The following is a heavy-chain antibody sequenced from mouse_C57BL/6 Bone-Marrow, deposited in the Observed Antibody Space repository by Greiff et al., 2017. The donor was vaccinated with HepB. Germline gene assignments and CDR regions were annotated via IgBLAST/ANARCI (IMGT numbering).Heavy chain of an antibody. V-gene: IGHV1-19*01. J-gene: IGHJ2*01. CDR1: GYTFTDYY. Sequence: VHVKQSGPVLVKPGASVKMSCKASGYTFTDYYMNWVKQSHGKSLEWIGVINPYNGGTSYNQKFKGKATLTVDKSSSTAYMELNSLTSEDSAVYYCARERTLDYWGQGTTLTVSS. CDR3: ARERTLDY. CDR2: INPYNGGT.